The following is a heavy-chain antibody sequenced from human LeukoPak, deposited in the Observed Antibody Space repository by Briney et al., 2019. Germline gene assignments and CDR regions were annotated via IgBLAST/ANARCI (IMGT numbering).Heavy chain of an antibody. Sequence: SETLSLTCTVSGGSISSGDYYWSWIRQPPGKGLEWIGYIYYSGSTYYNPSLKSRVTISVDTSKNQFSLKLSSVTAADTAVYYCARGWHYDFWSGYYAFDIWGQGTMVTVSS. CDR1: GGSISSGDYY. V-gene: IGHV4-30-4*08. J-gene: IGHJ3*02. CDR3: ARGWHYDFWSGYYAFDI. D-gene: IGHD3-3*01. CDR2: IYYSGST.